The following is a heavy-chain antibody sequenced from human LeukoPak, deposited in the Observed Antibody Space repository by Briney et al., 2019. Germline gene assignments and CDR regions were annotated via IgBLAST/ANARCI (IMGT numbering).Heavy chain of an antibody. Sequence: GGSLRLSCAASGFTFSSYSMNWVRQAPGKGPEWVSSISSSSSYIYYADSVKGRFTISRDNAKNSLYLQMNSLRAEDTAVYYCARESAAATFDYWGQGTLVTVSS. V-gene: IGHV3-21*01. CDR1: GFTFSSYS. D-gene: IGHD6-13*01. CDR2: ISSSSSYI. J-gene: IGHJ4*02. CDR3: ARESAAATFDY.